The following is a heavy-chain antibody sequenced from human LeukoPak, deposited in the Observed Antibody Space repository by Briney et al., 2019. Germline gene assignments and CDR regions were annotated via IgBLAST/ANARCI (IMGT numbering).Heavy chain of an antibody. CDR3: ARRYSSSWYSGNYDY. CDR2: IYWNDDK. J-gene: IGHJ4*02. D-gene: IGHD6-13*01. CDR1: GFSLRTSGVG. Sequence: SGPTLVNPTQTLTLTCTFSGFSLRTSGVGVGWIRQPPGKALEWLSLIYWNDDKRYSPSLKSRLTITKDTSKNQVVLTMTNMDPVDTATYYCARRYSSSWYSGNYDYWGQGTLVTVSS. V-gene: IGHV2-5*01.